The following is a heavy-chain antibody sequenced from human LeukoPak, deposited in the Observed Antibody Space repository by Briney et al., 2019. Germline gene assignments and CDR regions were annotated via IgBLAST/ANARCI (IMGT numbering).Heavy chain of an antibody. CDR3: AIDPNWGTHS. J-gene: IGHJ4*02. CDR1: GFIFSSYV. CDR2: ISGSGDST. D-gene: IGHD7-27*01. Sequence: PGGSLRLSCAASGFIFSSYVMSWVRQAPGKGLEWVSAISGSGDSTYYADSVKGRFTISRDSSSNTLYLQMNSLRAEDTAVYYCAIDPNWGTHSWGQGVLVTVSS. V-gene: IGHV3-23*01.